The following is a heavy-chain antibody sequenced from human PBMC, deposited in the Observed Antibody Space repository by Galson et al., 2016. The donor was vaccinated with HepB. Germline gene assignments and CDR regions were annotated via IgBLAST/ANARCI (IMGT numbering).Heavy chain of an antibody. J-gene: IGHJ4*02. CDR3: VRKSGHQLTLGY. V-gene: IGHV1-69*13. D-gene: IGHD3-3*01. CDR2: IIPIFGTA. CDR1: GGTFGTYA. Sequence: SVKVSCKASGGTFGTYALSWVRQAPGQGLECMGGIIPIFGTAKYAQKFHGRVMITADESTSTAYMELSSLTSEDTAIYYCVRKSGHQLTLGYWGQGTPVIVSS.